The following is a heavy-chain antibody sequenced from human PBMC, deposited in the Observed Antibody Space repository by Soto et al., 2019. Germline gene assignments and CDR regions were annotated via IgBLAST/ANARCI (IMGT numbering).Heavy chain of an antibody. D-gene: IGHD4-17*01. CDR2: AHQSGRT. CDR3: ARSEATVLDC. CDR1: GGSISSGVYY. Sequence: PSQTLSLTNTVSGGSISSGVYYFSLILQSPGKGLEWIGEAHQSGRTNYNPSLKSRVTISVDKSKNQFSLNLSSLTAADTAVYYCARSEATVLDCWGQGTLVTVSS. J-gene: IGHJ4*02. V-gene: IGHV4-30-2*06.